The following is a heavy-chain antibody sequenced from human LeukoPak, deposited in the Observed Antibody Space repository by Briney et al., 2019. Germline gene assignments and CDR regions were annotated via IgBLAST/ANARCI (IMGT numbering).Heavy chain of an antibody. CDR2: IYPGDSDT. V-gene: IGHV5-51*01. CDR1: GYSFTNYW. Sequence: GESLKISCKGSGYSFTNYWIGWVRQMPGKGLEWMGIIYPGDSDTRYSPSFQGQVTISADKSINTAYLQWSSLEASDTAIYYCARQGTWMSFWFDPWGQGTLVTVSS. CDR3: ARQGTWMSFWFDP. J-gene: IGHJ5*02. D-gene: IGHD1-1*01.